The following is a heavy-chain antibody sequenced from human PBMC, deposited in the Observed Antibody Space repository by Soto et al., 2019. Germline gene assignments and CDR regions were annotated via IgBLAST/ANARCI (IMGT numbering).Heavy chain of an antibody. D-gene: IGHD5-18*01. CDR2: IYSGGSA. CDR1: GFTVSTNY. CDR3: ARHGYSYGGGYFDY. Sequence: GGSLRLSCAASGFTVSTNYMNWVRQAPGKGLEWVSVIYSGGSAYYADSVKGRFTISRGNSKNTLYLQMNSLRAEDTAVYYCARHGYSYGGGYFDYWGQGTLVTVSS. J-gene: IGHJ4*02. V-gene: IGHV3-66*04.